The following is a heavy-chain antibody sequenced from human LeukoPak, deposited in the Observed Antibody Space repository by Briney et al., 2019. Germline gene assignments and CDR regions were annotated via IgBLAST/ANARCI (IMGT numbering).Heavy chain of an antibody. CDR3: AKDTRNDFWSGYTYYFDY. CDR1: GFTFSSYA. J-gene: IGHJ4*02. Sequence: GGSLRLSCAASGFTFSSYAMSWVRQAPGKGLEWVSGISWNSGSIGYADSVKGRFTISRDNAKNSLYLQMNSLRAEDTALYYCAKDTRNDFWSGYTYYFDYWGQGTLVTVSS. V-gene: IGHV3-9*01. D-gene: IGHD3-3*01. CDR2: ISWNSGSI.